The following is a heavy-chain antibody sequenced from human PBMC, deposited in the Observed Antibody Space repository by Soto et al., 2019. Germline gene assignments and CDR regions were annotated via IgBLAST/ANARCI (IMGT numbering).Heavy chain of an antibody. V-gene: IGHV3-30*18. Sequence: GGSLRLSCAASGFTFSSYGMHWVRQAPGKGLEWVAVISYDGSNKYYADSVKGRFTISRDNSKNTLYLQMNSLRAEDTAVYYCAKIVVVPAASGSDYWGQGTLVTVSS. CDR1: GFTFSSYG. D-gene: IGHD2-2*01. J-gene: IGHJ4*02. CDR3: AKIVVVPAASGSDY. CDR2: ISYDGSNK.